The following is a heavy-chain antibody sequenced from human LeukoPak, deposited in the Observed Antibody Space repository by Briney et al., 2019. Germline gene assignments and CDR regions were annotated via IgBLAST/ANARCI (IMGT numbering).Heavy chain of an antibody. CDR3: ARERGDSSGYYPPYFDY. D-gene: IGHD3-22*01. Sequence: SETLSLTCTVSGYSISSGYYWGWIRQPPGKGLEWIGSIYHSGSTYYNPSLKSRVTISVDTSKNQFSLKLSSVTAADTAVYYCARERGDSSGYYPPYFDYWGQGTLVTVSS. J-gene: IGHJ4*02. V-gene: IGHV4-38-2*02. CDR1: GYSISSGYY. CDR2: IYHSGST.